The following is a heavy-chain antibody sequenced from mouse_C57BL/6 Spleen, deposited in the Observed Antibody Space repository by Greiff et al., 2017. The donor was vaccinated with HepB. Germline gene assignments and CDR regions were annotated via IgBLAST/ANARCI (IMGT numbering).Heavy chain of an antibody. CDR2: IYPGDGDT. CDR1: GYAFSSSW. V-gene: IGHV1-82*01. D-gene: IGHD3-2*02. J-gene: IGHJ2*01. CDR3: AEDSSGYGFDY. Sequence: QVQLQQSGPELVKPGASVKISCKASGYAFSSSWMNWVKQRPGKGLEWIGRIYPGDGDTNYNGKFKGKATLTADKSSSTAYMQLSSLTSEDSSVYCCAEDSSGYGFDYWGQGTTLTVSS.